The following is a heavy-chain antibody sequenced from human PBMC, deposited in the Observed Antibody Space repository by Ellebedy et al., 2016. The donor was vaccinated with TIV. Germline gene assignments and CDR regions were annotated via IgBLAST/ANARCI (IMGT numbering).Heavy chain of an antibody. CDR3: ARSHSGDTGMVLSYFYYGLDV. D-gene: IGHD5-18*01. CDR2: IKQDGSER. J-gene: IGHJ6*02. Sequence: GESLKISCATSGFTFSTYWMSWVRQTPGKGLEWVANIKQDGSERYYVDSVKGRFTISRDSAKSSLYLQMNSLRAEDTAVYYCARSHSGDTGMVLSYFYYGLDVWGQGTAVIVSS. CDR1: GFTFSTYW. V-gene: IGHV3-7*04.